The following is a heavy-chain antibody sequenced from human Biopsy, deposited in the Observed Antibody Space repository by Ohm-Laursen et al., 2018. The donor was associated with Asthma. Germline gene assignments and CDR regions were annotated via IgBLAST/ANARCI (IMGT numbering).Heavy chain of an antibody. Sequence: GTLSLTWIVSGGSMSSSSYSWGWIRQPPGKGLEWIGSISYTGNTDIPSIRSRVTLSVDTSKNNFSLKLTSVTAADTAVFYCARHWNWGSFFDYWGQGMLVTVSS. CDR2: ISYTGNT. CDR3: ARHWNWGSFFDY. D-gene: IGHD7-27*01. CDR1: GGSMSSSSYS. J-gene: IGHJ4*02. V-gene: IGHV4-39*01.